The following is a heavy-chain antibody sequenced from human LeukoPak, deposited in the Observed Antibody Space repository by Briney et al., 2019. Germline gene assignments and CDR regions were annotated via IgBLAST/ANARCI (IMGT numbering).Heavy chain of an antibody. J-gene: IGHJ4*02. Sequence: GGSLRLSCAASGFTFSSYGMPWVRQAPGKGLEWVAVISYDGSNKYYADSVKGRFTISRDNSKNTLYLQMNSLRAEDTAVYYCAKSKDTTMIVVVAALSHWGQGTLVTVSS. CDR3: AKSKDTTMIVVVAALSH. D-gene: IGHD3-22*01. CDR1: GFTFSSYG. CDR2: ISYDGSNK. V-gene: IGHV3-30*18.